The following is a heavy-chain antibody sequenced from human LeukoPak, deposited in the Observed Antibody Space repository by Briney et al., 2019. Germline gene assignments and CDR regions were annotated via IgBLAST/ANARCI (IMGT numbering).Heavy chain of an antibody. CDR1: GFTFSSYW. Sequence: PGGSLRLSCAASGFTFSSYWMSWVRQAPGKGLEWVANIKQDGSEKYYVDSVKGRFTISRDNAKNSLYLQMNSLRAEDTALYYCARVMRYDQLDAFDIWGQGTMVTVSS. CDR2: IKQDGSEK. V-gene: IGHV3-7*03. D-gene: IGHD2-2*01. J-gene: IGHJ3*02. CDR3: ARVMRYDQLDAFDI.